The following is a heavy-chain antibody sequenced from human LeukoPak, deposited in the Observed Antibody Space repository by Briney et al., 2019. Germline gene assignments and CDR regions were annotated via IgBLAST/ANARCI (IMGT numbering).Heavy chain of an antibody. D-gene: IGHD3-16*02. CDR3: ARVGNDYVWGSYRFFEHYYYYYMDV. V-gene: IGHV1-18*01. CDR1: GYTFTSYG. J-gene: IGHJ6*03. Sequence: GASVKVSCKASGYTFTSYGISWVRQAPGQGLEWMGWISAYNGNTNYAQKLQGRVTMTTDTSTSTAYMELRSLRSDDTAVYYCARVGNDYVWGSYRFFEHYYYYYMDVWGKGTTVTVSS. CDR2: ISAYNGNT.